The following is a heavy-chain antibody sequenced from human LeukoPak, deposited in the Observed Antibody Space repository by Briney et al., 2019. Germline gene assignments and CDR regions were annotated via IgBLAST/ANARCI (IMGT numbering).Heavy chain of an antibody. Sequence: GGSLRLSCAASGFTFNTYTMNWVRQAPGKGLEWVSYISGSSGIIDYADSVRGRFTISRDNAKNSLYLQMNSLRAEDTAVYYCARGYPFDSWGQGTLVTVSS. D-gene: IGHD1-14*01. CDR1: GFTFNTYT. V-gene: IGHV3-48*01. J-gene: IGHJ5*01. CDR2: ISGSSGII. CDR3: ARGYPFDS.